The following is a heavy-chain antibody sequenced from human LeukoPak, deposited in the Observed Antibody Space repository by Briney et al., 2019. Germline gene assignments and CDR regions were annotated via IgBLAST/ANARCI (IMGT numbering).Heavy chain of an antibody. CDR1: GYTFTSYD. Sequence: ASVKVSCKASGYTFTSYDINWVRQATGQGLEWMGWMNPNSGNTGYAQKFQGRVTMTRNTSISTAYMELSSLRSEDTAVYYCARGRNYGDYAPGTYFDYWGQGTLVTVSS. V-gene: IGHV1-8*02. D-gene: IGHD4-17*01. J-gene: IGHJ4*02. CDR3: ARGRNYGDYAPGTYFDY. CDR2: MNPNSGNT.